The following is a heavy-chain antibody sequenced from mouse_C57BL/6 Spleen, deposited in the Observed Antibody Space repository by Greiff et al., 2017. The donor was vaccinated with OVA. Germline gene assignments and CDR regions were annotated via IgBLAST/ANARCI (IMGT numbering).Heavy chain of an antibody. Sequence: EVQGVESGGGLVKPGGSLKLSCAASGFTFSSYAMSWVRQTPEKRLAWVATISDGGSYTYYPDNVKGRFTISRDTAKNNLYLQMSHLKSEDTAMYYCARGRITTGFDYWGQGTTLTVSS. V-gene: IGHV5-4*01. CDR3: ARGRITTGFDY. CDR2: ISDGGSYT. D-gene: IGHD1-1*01. J-gene: IGHJ2*01. CDR1: GFTFSSYA.